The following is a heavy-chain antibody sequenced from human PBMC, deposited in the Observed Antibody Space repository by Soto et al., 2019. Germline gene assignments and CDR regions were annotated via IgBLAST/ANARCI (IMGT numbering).Heavy chain of an antibody. V-gene: IGHV4-34*01. CDR2: INHSGST. CDR3: ARGQGSWTY. J-gene: IGHJ4*02. D-gene: IGHD3-10*01. CDR1: GGSFSGYY. Sequence: SETLSLTCAVYGGSFSGYYWSWIRQPPGKGLEWIGEINHSGSTNYNPSLKSRVTISVDTSKNQFSLKLSSVTAADTAVYYCARGQGSWTYWGQGTLVTVSS.